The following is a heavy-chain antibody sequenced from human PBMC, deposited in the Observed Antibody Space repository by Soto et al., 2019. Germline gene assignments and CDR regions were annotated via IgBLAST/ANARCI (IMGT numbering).Heavy chain of an antibody. CDR3: ANLEYSSPLAVDY. Sequence: LKVSCKASGYTFNGYYMPWVRQAPGQGLEWMGCINPNSGDTNYAQKFQGRVTMTRDTSISRACMELRRLRSDDTAVYYRANLEYSSPLAVDYWGQGTLVTVSS. J-gene: IGHJ4*02. V-gene: IGHV1-2*02. CDR2: INPNSGDT. CDR1: GYTFNGYY. D-gene: IGHD6-6*01.